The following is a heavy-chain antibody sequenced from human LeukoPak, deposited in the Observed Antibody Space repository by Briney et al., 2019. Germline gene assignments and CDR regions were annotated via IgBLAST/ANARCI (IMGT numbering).Heavy chain of an antibody. CDR1: GYTFTGYY. J-gene: IGHJ6*02. V-gene: IGHV1-2*02. Sequence: ASVKVSCKASGYTFTGYYMNWVRQAPGQGLEWMGWINPNSGGTNYAQKFQGRVTMTRDTSISTAYMELSRLRSDDTAVYYCARGGYPRSLYYYYGMDVWGQGTTVTVSS. CDR3: ARGGYPRSLYYYYGMDV. D-gene: IGHD5-12*01. CDR2: INPNSGGT.